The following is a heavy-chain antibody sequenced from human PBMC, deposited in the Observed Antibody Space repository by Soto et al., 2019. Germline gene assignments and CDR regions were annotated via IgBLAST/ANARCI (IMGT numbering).Heavy chain of an antibody. J-gene: IGHJ4*02. Sequence: QVQLVQSGAEVKKPGASVKISCKASGYTFTSYYMHWVRQAPGQGLEWMGIINPSGGSTNYAQKLQGRVAMTRDPSTSTVYMELNSLRSEDTAVYHCARPPYPGCINAVCYPLDYWGQGTLVTVSS. CDR2: INPSGGST. CDR3: ARPPYPGCINAVCYPLDY. D-gene: IGHD2-8*01. V-gene: IGHV1-46*01. CDR1: GYTFTSYY.